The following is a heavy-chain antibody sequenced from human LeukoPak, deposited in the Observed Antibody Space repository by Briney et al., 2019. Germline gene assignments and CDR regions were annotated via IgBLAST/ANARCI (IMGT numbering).Heavy chain of an antibody. V-gene: IGHV3-23*01. CDR2: ISGGDSSNT. D-gene: IGHD3-22*01. Sequence: GGSLRLSCTASGFTFINYAMSWVRQAPGKGLEWVSGISGGDSSNTYYADSVQGRFTISRDNSKNTVYPQMNSLRAEDTAMYYCAKDQEISSGWPLDYWGQGTLVTVSS. CDR3: AKDQEISSGWPLDY. J-gene: IGHJ4*02. CDR1: GFTFINYA.